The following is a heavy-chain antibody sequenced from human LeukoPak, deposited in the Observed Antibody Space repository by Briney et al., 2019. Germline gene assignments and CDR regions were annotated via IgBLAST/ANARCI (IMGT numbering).Heavy chain of an antibody. Sequence: ASVKVSCKASGYTFTSYDISWVRQAPGQGLEWMGWISTNNGDTNYAQRFQGRVTMTTDTSTTTAYMELRSLRSDDTAIYYCARGSYFDYWAQGTLVTVSS. V-gene: IGHV1-18*01. CDR1: GYTFTSYD. CDR3: ARGSYFDY. J-gene: IGHJ4*02. CDR2: ISTNNGDT.